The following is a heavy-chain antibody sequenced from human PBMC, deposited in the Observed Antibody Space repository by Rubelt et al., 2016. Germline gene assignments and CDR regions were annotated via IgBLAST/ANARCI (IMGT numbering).Heavy chain of an antibody. CDR1: GFTFTSSA. CDR2: IVVGSGNT. V-gene: IGHV1-58*02. CDR3: AADLGDIVGAQYAFDI. D-gene: IGHD1-26*01. J-gene: IGHJ3*02. Sequence: QMQLVQSGPEVKKPGTSVKVSCKASGFTFTSSAMQWVRQARGQRLEWIGWIVVGSGNTNYAQKFQERVPITRDMSTSTAYMELSSLRSEDTAVYYCAADLGDIVGAQYAFDIWGQGTMVTVSS.